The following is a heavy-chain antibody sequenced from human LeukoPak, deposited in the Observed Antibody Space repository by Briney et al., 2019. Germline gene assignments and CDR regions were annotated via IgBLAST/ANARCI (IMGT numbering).Heavy chain of an antibody. CDR1: GFTFSSYA. D-gene: IGHD6-6*01. J-gene: IGHJ4*02. CDR3: ARDQYSQVDFDY. CDR2: ISSSSSYI. V-gene: IGHV3-21*01. Sequence: PGGSLRLSCAASGFTFSSYAMNWVRQAPGKGLEWVSSISSSSSYIYYADSVKGRFTISRDNAKNSLYLQMNSLRAEDTAVYYCARDQYSQVDFDYWGQGTLVTVSS.